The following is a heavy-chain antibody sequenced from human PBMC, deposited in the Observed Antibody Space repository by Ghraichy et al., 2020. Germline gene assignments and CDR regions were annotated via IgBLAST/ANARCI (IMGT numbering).Heavy chain of an antibody. Sequence: ETLSLTCAASGFTFSSYAMSWVRQAPGKGLEWVSAISGSGGSTYYADSVKGRFTISRDNSKNTLYLQMNSLRAEDTAVYYCASGVIAAAGTDGYWGQGTLVTVSS. J-gene: IGHJ4*02. V-gene: IGHV3-23*01. CDR1: GFTFSSYA. CDR2: ISGSGGST. CDR3: ASGVIAAAGTDGY. D-gene: IGHD6-13*01.